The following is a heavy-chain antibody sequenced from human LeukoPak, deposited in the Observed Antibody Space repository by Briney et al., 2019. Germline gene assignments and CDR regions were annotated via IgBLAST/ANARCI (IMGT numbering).Heavy chain of an antibody. V-gene: IGHV3-48*04. CDR2: ISSSSSTI. J-gene: IGHJ3*02. D-gene: IGHD6-19*01. Sequence: GGSLRLSCAASGFTFSSYSMNWVRQAPGKGLEWVSYISSSSSTIYYADSVKGRFTISRDNAKNSLYLQMNSLRAEDTAVYYCARDRIAVAAPDAFDIWGQGTMVTVSS. CDR1: GFTFSSYS. CDR3: ARDRIAVAAPDAFDI.